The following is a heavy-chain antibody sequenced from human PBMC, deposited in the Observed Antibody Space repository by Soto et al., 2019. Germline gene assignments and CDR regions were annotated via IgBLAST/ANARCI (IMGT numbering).Heavy chain of an antibody. CDR2: IWYDGSNK. V-gene: IGHV3-33*01. CDR1: GFTFSSYG. Sequence: GGSLRLSCAASGFTFSSYGMHWVRQAPGKGLEWVAVIWYDGSNKYYADSVKGRFTISRDNSKNTLYLQMNSLRAEDTAVYYCARGRIYIWGKEFDYWGQGTLVTVSS. CDR3: ARGRIYIWGKEFDY. J-gene: IGHJ4*02. D-gene: IGHD3-16*01.